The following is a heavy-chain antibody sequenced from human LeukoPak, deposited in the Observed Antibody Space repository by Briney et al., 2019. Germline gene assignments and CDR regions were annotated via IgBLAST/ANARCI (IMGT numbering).Heavy chain of an antibody. J-gene: IGHJ4*02. Sequence: RSSETLSLTCTVSGGSISSSSYYWGWIRQPPGKGLEWIGSIYYSGSTYYNPSLKSRVTISVDTSKNQFSLKLSSVTAADTAVYYCARDSSPLVVYFDYWGQGTLVTVSS. CDR3: ARDSSPLVVYFDY. D-gene: IGHD6-6*01. CDR2: IYYSGST. V-gene: IGHV4-39*07. CDR1: GGSISSSSYY.